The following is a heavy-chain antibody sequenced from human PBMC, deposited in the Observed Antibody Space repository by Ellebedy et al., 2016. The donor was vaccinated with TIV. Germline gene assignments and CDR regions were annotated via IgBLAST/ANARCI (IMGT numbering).Heavy chain of an antibody. D-gene: IGHD1-1*01. J-gene: IGHJ4*02. CDR1: GNTVSTNGAA. V-gene: IGHV6-1*01. CDR3: ARYDSVSRIFDF. CDR2: TYYTSKWFT. Sequence: MPSETLSLTCDISGNTVSTNGAAWNWVRQSPSRGLEWLGRTYYTSKWFTNYAPSVQGRITINPDTSKNQFSLQLNSVTPEDTAVYYCARYDSVSRIFDFWGQGTLVTVSS.